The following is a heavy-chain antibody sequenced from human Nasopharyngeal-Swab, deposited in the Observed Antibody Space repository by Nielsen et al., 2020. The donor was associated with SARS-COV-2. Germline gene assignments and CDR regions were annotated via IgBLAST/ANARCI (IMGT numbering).Heavy chain of an antibody. J-gene: IGHJ6*03. CDR1: GFTFSSYA. D-gene: IGHD3-16*01. CDR2: ISYDGSNK. CDR3: ARSFTYYYYMDV. Sequence: GSLKISCAASGFTFSSYAMHWVRQAPGKGLEWVAVISYDGSNKYYADSVKGRFTISRDNSKNTLYLQMNSLRAEDTAVYYCARSFTYYYYMDVWGKGTTVTVSS. V-gene: IGHV3-30-3*01.